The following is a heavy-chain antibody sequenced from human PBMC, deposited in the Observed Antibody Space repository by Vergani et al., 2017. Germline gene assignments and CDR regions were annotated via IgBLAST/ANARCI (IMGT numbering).Heavy chain of an antibody. D-gene: IGHD3-10*01. Sequence: QVQLVESGGGEVQPGRSLRLSCSAAGFPFSDYGVHWVRQAPGKGLEWVSVISYDGNKKNYADSVKGRFTISRDNSKNTLYLEMNALRAEDTAVYYCARTVGDYAFDIWGQGTMVTVSS. J-gene: IGHJ3*02. CDR3: ARTVGDYAFDI. CDR2: ISYDGNKK. CDR1: GFPFSDYG. V-gene: IGHV3-30*03.